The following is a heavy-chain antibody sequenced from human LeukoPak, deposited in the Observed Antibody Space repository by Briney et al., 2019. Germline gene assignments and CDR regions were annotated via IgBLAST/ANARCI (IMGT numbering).Heavy chain of an antibody. CDR3: ARATLLLSYYYYYMDV. Sequence: SETLSLTCTVSGGSISSSSYYWGWIRQPPGKGLEWIGSIYYSGSTYYNPSLKSRVTISVDTSKNQFSLKLSSVTAADTAVYYCARATLLLSYYYYYMDVWGKGTTVTVSS. CDR2: IYYSGST. CDR1: GGSISSSSYY. V-gene: IGHV4-39*07. D-gene: IGHD1-26*01. J-gene: IGHJ6*03.